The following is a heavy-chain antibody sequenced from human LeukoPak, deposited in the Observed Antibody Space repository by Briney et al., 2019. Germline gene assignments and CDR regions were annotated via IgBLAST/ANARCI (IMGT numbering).Heavy chain of an antibody. CDR1: GFTFSNNW. Sequence: QPGGSLRLSCAASGFTFSNNWMSWVRQAPGKGLEWVANIKQAGSEKYYVDSVRGRFTISRDNAKNSLYLQLNSLRAEDTAVYYCARSSYQYDSSANYWGQGTLVTVSS. V-gene: IGHV3-7*04. J-gene: IGHJ4*02. CDR3: ARSSYQYDSSANY. CDR2: IKQAGSEK. D-gene: IGHD3-22*01.